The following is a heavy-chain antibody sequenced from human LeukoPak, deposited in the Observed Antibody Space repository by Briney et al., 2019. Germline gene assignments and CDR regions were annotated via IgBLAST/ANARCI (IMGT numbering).Heavy chain of an antibody. Sequence: GGSLRLSCAASGFTFSIYGMSWVREPQGKGLERVSTIYDTGTYTFYTDSVKGRFTISRDNSKNTLSLQMNSLRAEDTAVYYCASRVIRGAHFNYWGQGTLVTVSS. V-gene: IGHV3-23*05. CDR3: ASRVIRGAHFNY. CDR1: GFTFSIYG. D-gene: IGHD3-10*01. J-gene: IGHJ4*02. CDR2: IYDTGTYT.